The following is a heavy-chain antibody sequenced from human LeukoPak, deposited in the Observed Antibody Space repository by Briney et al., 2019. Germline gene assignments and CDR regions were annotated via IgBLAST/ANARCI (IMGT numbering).Heavy chain of an antibody. CDR3: AGDQGGSRGSAAHYYFDY. CDR1: GYTFTSYY. D-gene: IGHD3-10*01. Sequence: ASVKVSCKASGYTFTSYYMHWVRQAPGQGLEWMGIINPSGGSTSYAQKFQGRVTMTRDTSTSTVYMELSSLRSEDTAVYYCAGDQGGSRGSAAHYYFDYWGQGTLVTVSS. J-gene: IGHJ4*02. CDR2: INPSGGST. V-gene: IGHV1-46*01.